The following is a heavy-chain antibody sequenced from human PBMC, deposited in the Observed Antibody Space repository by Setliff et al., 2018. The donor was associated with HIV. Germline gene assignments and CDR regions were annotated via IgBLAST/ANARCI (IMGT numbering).Heavy chain of an antibody. J-gene: IGHJ4*02. V-gene: IGHV4-59*01. CDR1: GGSITGYY. CDR2: IYYNGGT. Sequence: SETLSLTCTVSGGSITGYYWSWIRQPPGKGMKWIGYIYYNGGTNYNPSLKSRVTMLVDTSENHFTLKLTSVTAADTAMYYCTRGIGGIGYYPDYWGQGTLVTVSS. CDR3: TRGIGGIGYYPDY. D-gene: IGHD3-22*01.